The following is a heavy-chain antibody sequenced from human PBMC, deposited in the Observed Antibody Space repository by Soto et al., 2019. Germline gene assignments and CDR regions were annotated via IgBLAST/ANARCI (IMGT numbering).Heavy chain of an antibody. Sequence: ASETLSLTCTVSGGSISSYYWSWIRQPPGKGLEWIGYIYYSGSTNYNPSLKSRVTISVDTSKNQFPLKLSSVTAADTAVYYCARGPDYRKRSIDYWGQGTLVTVSS. V-gene: IGHV4-59*08. D-gene: IGHD4-4*01. CDR2: IYYSGST. CDR1: GGSISSYY. CDR3: ARGPDYRKRSIDY. J-gene: IGHJ4*02.